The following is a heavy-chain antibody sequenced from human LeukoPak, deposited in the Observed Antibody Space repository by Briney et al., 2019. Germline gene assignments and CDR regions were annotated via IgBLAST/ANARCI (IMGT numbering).Heavy chain of an antibody. CDR3: ARELGYCGHTRCHKPLDF. Sequence: PGGSLRLSCAASGFTFDDYSMHWAREAPGKGLVWVSRINGDGSSASYADSVKGRFTISRDNAKNTMYLQMNSLRGEDTAVYYCARELGYCGHTRCHKPLDFWGQGTLATVSS. CDR1: GFTFDDYS. D-gene: IGHD2-2*01. CDR2: INGDGSSA. V-gene: IGHV3-74*01. J-gene: IGHJ4*02.